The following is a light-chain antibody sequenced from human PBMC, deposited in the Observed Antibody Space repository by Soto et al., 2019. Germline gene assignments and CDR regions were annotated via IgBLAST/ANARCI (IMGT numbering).Light chain of an antibody. CDR1: QSVSSN. CDR2: DAS. CDR3: QQYNNWPLT. V-gene: IGKV3-15*01. J-gene: IGKJ4*01. Sequence: EREMTQSPATLSVSPGERATLSCRASQSVSSNLAWYQQKPGQAPRLLIYDASTRATSIPARFSGSGSGTEFTLTISSLQSEDFAVYYCQQYNNWPLTFGGGTKVEIK.